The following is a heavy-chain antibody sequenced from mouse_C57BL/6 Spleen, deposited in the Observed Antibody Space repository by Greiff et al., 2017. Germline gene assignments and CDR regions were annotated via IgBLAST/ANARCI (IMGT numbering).Heavy chain of an antibody. CDR2: IYPGSGST. CDR1: GYTFTSYW. D-gene: IGHD2-4*01. V-gene: IGHV1-55*01. J-gene: IGHJ3*01. CDR3: ARSDYDGFAY. Sequence: QVHVKQPGAELVKPGASVKMSCKASGYTFTSYWITWVKQRPGQGLEWIGDIYPGSGSTNYNEKFKSKATLTVDTSSSTAYMQLSSLTSEDSAVYYCARSDYDGFAYWGRGTLVTVSA.